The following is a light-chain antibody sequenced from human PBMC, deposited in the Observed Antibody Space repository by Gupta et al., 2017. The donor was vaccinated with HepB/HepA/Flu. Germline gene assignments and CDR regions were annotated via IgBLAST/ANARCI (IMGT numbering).Light chain of an antibody. V-gene: IGKV1-5*03. CDR3: QQYNSFPWT. CDR1: QSISSW. J-gene: IGKJ1*01. CDR2: KAS. Sequence: DIQMTQSPSTLSASVGDRVTITCRASQSISSWLAWYQQKPGKAPKLLIHKASSLERGVPSRFSGSGFGTEFTLTISSLQPDDFATYYCQQYNSFPWTFGQGTKVEIK.